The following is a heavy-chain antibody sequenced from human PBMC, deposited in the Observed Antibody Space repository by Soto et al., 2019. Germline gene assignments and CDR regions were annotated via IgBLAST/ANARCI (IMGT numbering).Heavy chain of an antibody. CDR1: GINYNTYA. CDR2: INAGNGDT. CDR3: ARAISGYVT. D-gene: IGHD5-12*01. Sequence: QVQLVQSGAEMKKPGASVKLSCKTSGINYNTYAIHWVRQAPGQGLEWMGWINAGNGDTRYSQNFQGRVTLTRDTSASKVYRELDSLKSEDTGVYYCARAISGYVTWGQGTLVTVSS. V-gene: IGHV1-3*01. J-gene: IGHJ4*02.